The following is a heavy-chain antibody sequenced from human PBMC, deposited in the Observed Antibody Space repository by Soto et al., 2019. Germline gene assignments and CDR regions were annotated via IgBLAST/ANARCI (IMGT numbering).Heavy chain of an antibody. CDR1: GGSITNFY. CDR2: LFNSGST. CDR3: ARSPGLGNWFDP. Sequence: PSETLSLTCNVSGGSITNFYWSWIRQTPGKGLEWIGWLFNSGSTNYNPSLRSRVTMSVDTSKNHFSLHLTSVTAADTAVYYCARSPGLGNWFDPWGRGTLVTVSS. J-gene: IGHJ5*02. V-gene: IGHV4-59*01. D-gene: IGHD6-19*01.